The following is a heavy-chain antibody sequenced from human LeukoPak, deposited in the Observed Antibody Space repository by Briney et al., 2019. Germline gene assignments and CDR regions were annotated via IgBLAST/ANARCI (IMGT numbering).Heavy chain of an antibody. CDR1: GGSISSYY. D-gene: IGHD3-22*01. V-gene: IGHV4-4*07. J-gene: IGHJ4*02. CDR2: IYTSGST. CDR3: AREGGRNYYDSSGYPPLYDY. Sequence: SETLSLTCTVSGGSISSYYWSWIRQPAGKGLEWIGRIYTSGSTNYNPSLKSRVTMSVDTSKNQFSLKLSSVTAADTAVYYCAREGGRNYYDSSGYPPLYDYWGQGTLVTVSS.